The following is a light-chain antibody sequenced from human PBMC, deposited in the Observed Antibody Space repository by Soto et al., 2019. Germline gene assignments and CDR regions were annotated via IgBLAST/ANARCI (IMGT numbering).Light chain of an antibody. J-gene: IGKJ1*01. Sequence: DIQMTQSPSTLSASIGDRVTITCRASQSVSAWLAWYQQKPGKAPKFLMYDVSSLESGVPPRFSGVGSGTEFSLTIDSLQPDDIATYYYQSYRNFSWTFGQGTRVEIK. CDR3: QSYRNFSWT. CDR2: DVS. V-gene: IGKV1-5*01. CDR1: QSVSAW.